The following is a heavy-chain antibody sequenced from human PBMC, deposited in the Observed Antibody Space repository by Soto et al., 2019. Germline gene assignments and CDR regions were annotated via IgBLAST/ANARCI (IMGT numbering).Heavy chain of an antibody. CDR3: ARDSAAGGY. Sequence: PWCSMRICCATSVLSLSNYEMNWVRQAPGKGLEWVAYISSGGDTIHYADSVRGRFTVSRDNARNSLSLQMNTLRVEDTALYYCARDSAAGGYWGQGTMVTVSS. V-gene: IGHV3-48*03. J-gene: IGHJ4*02. D-gene: IGHD6-13*01. CDR2: ISSGGDTI. CDR1: VLSLSNYE.